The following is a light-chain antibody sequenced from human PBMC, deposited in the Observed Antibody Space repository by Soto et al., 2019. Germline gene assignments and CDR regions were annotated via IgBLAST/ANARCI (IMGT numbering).Light chain of an antibody. CDR3: QQFGRSSWT. J-gene: IGKJ1*01. V-gene: IGKV3-20*01. CDR1: QSVSSSD. Sequence: EIVLTQSPGTLSLSPGERATLSCRASQSVSSSDLAWYQQKPGQAPRLLIYGASSRATSIPDRFSGSGSGTDFTVTISRLEPEDFAVYYCQQFGRSSWTFGQGTKVEIK. CDR2: GAS.